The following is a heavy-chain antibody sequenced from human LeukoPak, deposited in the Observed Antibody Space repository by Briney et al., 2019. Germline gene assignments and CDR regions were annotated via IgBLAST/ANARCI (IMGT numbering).Heavy chain of an antibody. CDR2: ISGSSTYT. J-gene: IGHJ6*02. V-gene: IGHV3-11*03. D-gene: IGHD6-13*01. CDR1: GFSFSDYY. CDR3: AKYSSSSNYYYGMDV. Sequence: GGSLRLSCAASGFSFSDYYMNWIRQAPGKGLEWVSYISGSSTYTNYAESVKGRFTISRDNAKNSLYLQMNSLRAEDTAVYYCAKYSSSSNYYYGMDVWGQGTTVTVSS.